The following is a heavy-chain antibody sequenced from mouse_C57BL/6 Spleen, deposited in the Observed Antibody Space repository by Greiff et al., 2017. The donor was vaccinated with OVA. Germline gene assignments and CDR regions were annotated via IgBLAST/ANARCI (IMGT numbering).Heavy chain of an antibody. Sequence: EVQRVESGGGLVKPGGSLKLSCAASGFTFSDYGMHWVSQAPEKGLEWVAYISSGSGTIYYADTVKGRVTITRDNAKNTLFLQRTSLRSEDTAMYYCASNYGCSLCYSMDYWGQGTSVTVSS. CDR1: GFTFSDYG. J-gene: IGHJ4*01. D-gene: IGHD1-1*01. CDR2: ISSGSGTI. CDR3: ASNYGCSLCYSMDY. V-gene: IGHV5-17*01.